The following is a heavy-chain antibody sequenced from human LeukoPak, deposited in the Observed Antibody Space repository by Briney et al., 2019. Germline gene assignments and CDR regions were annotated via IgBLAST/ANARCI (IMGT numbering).Heavy chain of an antibody. CDR1: GFIFSSYW. V-gene: IGHV3-7*01. J-gene: IGHJ4*02. D-gene: IGHD6-6*01. CDR2: IKQDGSEK. CDR3: ARDRIAARPYYFDY. Sequence: GGSLRLSCAASGFIFSSYWMSWVRQAPGKGLEWVANIKQDGSEKYYVDSVKGRFTISRDNAKNSLYLQMNSLRAEDTAVYYCARDRIAARPYYFDYWGQGTLVTVSS.